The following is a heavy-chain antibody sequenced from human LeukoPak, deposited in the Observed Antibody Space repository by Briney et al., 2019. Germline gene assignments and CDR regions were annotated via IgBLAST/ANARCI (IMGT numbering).Heavy chain of an antibody. J-gene: IGHJ4*02. D-gene: IGHD5-18*01. V-gene: IGHV3-66*03. Sequence: GGSLRLSCAASGFSVGDSYMSWVRQAPGKGLEWVSVIYSRGTTYYADSVKGRFTISRDNSKNTLYLQMNSLRVEDTAVYYCTKDRSYGRAYFDYWGQGTLVTISS. CDR2: IYSRGTT. CDR3: TKDRSYGRAYFDY. CDR1: GFSVGDSY.